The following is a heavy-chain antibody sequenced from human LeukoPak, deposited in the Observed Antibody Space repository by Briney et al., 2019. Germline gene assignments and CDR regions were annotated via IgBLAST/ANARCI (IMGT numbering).Heavy chain of an antibody. CDR2: IYYSGNT. Sequence: PSETLSLTCTVSGDSISTYYWSWIRQPPGKGLEWIGYIYYSGNTNYNPSLKSRVTISVDTSKDQFSLKLSSVTAADTAVYYCARDLGGYLFDYWGQGTLVTVSS. V-gene: IGHV4-59*01. J-gene: IGHJ4*02. CDR3: ARDLGGYLFDY. CDR1: GDSISTYY. D-gene: IGHD5-12*01.